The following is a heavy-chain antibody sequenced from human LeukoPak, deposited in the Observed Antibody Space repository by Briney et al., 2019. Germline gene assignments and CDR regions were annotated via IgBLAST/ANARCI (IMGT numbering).Heavy chain of an antibody. CDR3: AKDLSDPVMVIES. CDR2: INTDGSIT. Sequence: GGSLRLSCAASGFTFSSYWMHWVRQAPGKGLVWVSRINTDGSITSYADSVKGRFTISRDNAKNTLYLQMNSLRAEDTAVYYCAKDLSDPVMVIESWGQGTLVTVSS. D-gene: IGHD5-18*01. CDR1: GFTFSSYW. V-gene: IGHV3-74*01. J-gene: IGHJ4*02.